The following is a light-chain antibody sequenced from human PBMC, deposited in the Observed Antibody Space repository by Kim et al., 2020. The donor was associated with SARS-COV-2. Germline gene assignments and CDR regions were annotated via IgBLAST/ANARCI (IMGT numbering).Light chain of an antibody. V-gene: IGKV1-39*01. J-gene: IGKJ1*01. CDR3: QQTYSTPWT. CDR2: GAS. CDR1: QSIGRY. Sequence: DIQMTQSPSSLSASVGDRVTITCRASQSIGRYLNWYQEEPGKGPDLLIYGASTLQSGVPSRFSGSGSGTDFTLTIISLQPEDFATYYCQQTYSTPWTFGQGTKVEIK.